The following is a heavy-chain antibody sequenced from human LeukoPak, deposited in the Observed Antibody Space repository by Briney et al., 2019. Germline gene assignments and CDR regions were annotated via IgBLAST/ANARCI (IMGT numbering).Heavy chain of an antibody. CDR2: INHSGST. Sequence: PSETLSLTCAVHGGSFSGYHWSWIRQPPGKGLEWIGQINHSGSTNYNPSLKSRVTISVDTSKNQFSLNLRSMTAADTAVYYCARRPDGFDMWGQGTMVTVSS. CDR3: ARRPDGFDM. CDR1: GGSFSGYH. J-gene: IGHJ3*02. V-gene: IGHV4-34*01.